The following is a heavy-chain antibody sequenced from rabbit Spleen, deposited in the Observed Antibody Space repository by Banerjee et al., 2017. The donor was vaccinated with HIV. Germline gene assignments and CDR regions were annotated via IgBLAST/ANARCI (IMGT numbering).Heavy chain of an antibody. CDR2: IYTAGGTT. CDR3: ARAGYDGYGYANFRDYYGMDL. CDR1: GFSFSSDY. J-gene: IGHJ6*01. V-gene: IGHV1S7*01. Sequence: QSLEESGGDLVKPGASLTLTCIVSGFSFSSDYMTWVRQAPGKGLEWIGLIYTAGGTTDYASWVNGRFTISSDNAQNTVDLQMSGLTAADTATYFCARAGYDGYGYANFRDYYGMDLWGPGTLVTV. D-gene: IGHD6-1*01.